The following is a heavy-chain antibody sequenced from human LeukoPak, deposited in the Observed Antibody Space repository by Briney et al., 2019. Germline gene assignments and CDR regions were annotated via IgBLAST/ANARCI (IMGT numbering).Heavy chain of an antibody. Sequence: GGSLRLSCAASGFTFSSYSMNWVRQAPGKGLEWVSYISSSSSTIYYADSVKGRFTISRDNAKNPLYLQMNSLRAEDTAVYYCAELGITMIGGVWGKGTTVTISS. CDR1: GFTFSSYS. CDR3: AELGITMIGGV. J-gene: IGHJ6*04. CDR2: ISSSSSTI. D-gene: IGHD3-10*02. V-gene: IGHV3-48*04.